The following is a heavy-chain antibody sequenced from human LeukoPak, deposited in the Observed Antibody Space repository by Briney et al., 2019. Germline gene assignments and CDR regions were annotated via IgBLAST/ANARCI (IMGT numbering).Heavy chain of an antibody. CDR1: GFTFSRYW. V-gene: IGHV3-74*01. CDR3: ARDSYNSDFGDY. D-gene: IGHD5-24*01. J-gene: IGHJ4*02. Sequence: GGSLRLSCAASGFTFSRYWMHWVRQAPGKGLVWVSRIKSDGRSTNYADPVKGRFTISRDNDKNTLYLQMNSLRAEDTAVYYCARDSYNSDFGDYWGQGTLVTVSS. CDR2: IKSDGRST.